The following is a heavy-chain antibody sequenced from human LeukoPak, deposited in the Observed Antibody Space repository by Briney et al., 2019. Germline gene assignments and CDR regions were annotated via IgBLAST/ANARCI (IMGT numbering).Heavy chain of an antibody. V-gene: IGHV1-18*01. D-gene: IGHD1-26*01. CDR2: ISAYNGNT. J-gene: IGHJ5*02. CDR1: GYTFTSYG. CDR3: ARAFYSGSYYWFDP. Sequence: ASVKVSCKASGYTFTSYGISWVRRAPGQGLEWMGWISAYNGNTNYAQKLQGRVTMTTDTSTSTAYMELRSLRSDDTAVYYCARAFYSGSYYWFDPWGQGTLVTVSS.